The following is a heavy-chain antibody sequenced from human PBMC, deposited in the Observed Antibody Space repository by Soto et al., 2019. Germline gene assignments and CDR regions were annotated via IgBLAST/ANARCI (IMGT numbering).Heavy chain of an antibody. D-gene: IGHD3-16*02. Sequence: QLQLQESGPGLVKPSETLSLTCTVSGGSSSSSSYYWGWIRQPPGNGLEWIGSIYYSGSTYYNQSLKSRVTISGDTAKNQFSLKLSSVTAADTAVYYCARWSLGELSRWFDPWGQGTLVTVSS. J-gene: IGHJ5*02. CDR1: GGSSSSSSYY. CDR3: ARWSLGELSRWFDP. V-gene: IGHV4-39*01. CDR2: IYYSGST.